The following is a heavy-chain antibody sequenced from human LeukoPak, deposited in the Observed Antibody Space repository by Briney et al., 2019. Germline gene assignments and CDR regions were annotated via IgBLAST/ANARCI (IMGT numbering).Heavy chain of an antibody. J-gene: IGHJ4*02. V-gene: IGHV3-66*01. CDR3: ARAERYCSSTSCYSYYFDY. CDR1: GFTVSSNY. Sequence: GGSLRLSCAASGFTVSSNYMSWVRQAPGKGLEWVSVIYSGGSTYYADSVKGRFTISRDNSKNTLYLQMNSLRAEDTAVYYCARAERYCSSTSCYSYYFDYWGQGTLVTVSS. D-gene: IGHD2-2*01. CDR2: IYSGGST.